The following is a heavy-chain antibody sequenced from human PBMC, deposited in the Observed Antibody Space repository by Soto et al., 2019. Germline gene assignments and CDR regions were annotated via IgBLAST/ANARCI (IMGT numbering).Heavy chain of an antibody. CDR2: IYYSGST. CDR3: RVWDGDASFYYYYGMDV. D-gene: IGHD4-17*01. J-gene: IGHJ6*02. Sequence: QLQLQESGPELVKPSETLSLTCTVSGGSISSSSYYWGWIRQPPGKGLEWIGSIYYSGSTYYNPSLKSRVTISVDTSKNQFSLKLSSVTAADTAVYYCRVWDGDASFYYYYGMDVWGQGTTVTVSS. V-gene: IGHV4-39*01. CDR1: GGSISSSSYY.